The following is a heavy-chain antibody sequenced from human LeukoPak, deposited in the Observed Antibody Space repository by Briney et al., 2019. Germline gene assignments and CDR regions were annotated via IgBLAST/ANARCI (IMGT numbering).Heavy chain of an antibody. D-gene: IGHD2-2*02. CDR1: GASISSSNYS. CDR3: ARHRRGDCNSASCYTDY. CDR2: IDYGGST. J-gene: IGHJ4*02. V-gene: IGHV4-39*01. Sequence: PSETLSLTCTVSGASISSSNYSWGWIRQPPGKGLEWIGSIDYGGSTFYNVSLRSRVTMSVDTSRNHFSVKLNSVTDADTAVYYCARHRRGDCNSASCYTDYWGQGTLVTVSS.